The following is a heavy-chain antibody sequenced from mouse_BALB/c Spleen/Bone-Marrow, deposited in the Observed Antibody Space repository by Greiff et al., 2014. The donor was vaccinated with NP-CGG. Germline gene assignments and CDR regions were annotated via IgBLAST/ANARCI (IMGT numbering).Heavy chain of an antibody. CDR1: GFNIKDTY. CDR2: IDPANGNT. V-gene: IGHV14-3*02. D-gene: IGHD1-1*01. CDR3: AIYYYGSSGFAY. Sequence: VQLQQSGAELVKPGASVKLPCTASGFNIKDTYMHWVKQRPEQGLEWIGRIDPANGNTKYDPKFQGKATITADTPSNTAYLQLSSLTSEDTAVYYCAIYYYGSSGFAYWGQGTLVTVSA. J-gene: IGHJ3*01.